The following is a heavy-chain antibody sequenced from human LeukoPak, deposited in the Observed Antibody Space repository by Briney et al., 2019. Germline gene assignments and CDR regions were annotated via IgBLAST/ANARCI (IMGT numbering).Heavy chain of an antibody. CDR3: ARGHYDVLAASYKWTPDY. D-gene: IGHD3-9*01. J-gene: IGHJ4*02. Sequence: PGGSLRLSCAASGFTFNTFNMNWVRQAPGKGLEWVSSITSGGDYIYYADSVKGRFTTSRDNAKNSLSLQLNSLRVEDMAVYYCARGHYDVLAASYKWTPDYWGQGTLVTVSS. CDR1: GFTFNTFN. V-gene: IGHV3-21*01. CDR2: ITSGGDYI.